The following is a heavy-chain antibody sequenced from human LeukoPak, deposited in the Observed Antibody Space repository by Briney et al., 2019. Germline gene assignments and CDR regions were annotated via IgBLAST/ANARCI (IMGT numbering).Heavy chain of an antibody. D-gene: IGHD3-10*01. Sequence: GGSLRLSCAASGFTFSSYGMHWVRQAPGKGLELVAFIRYDGSNKYYADSVKGRFNISRDNSKNTLYLQMNSLRAEDTAVYYCAKDLALWFGESYYFDYWGQGTLVAVSS. V-gene: IGHV3-30*02. CDR3: AKDLALWFGESYYFDY. CDR1: GFTFSSYG. CDR2: IRYDGSNK. J-gene: IGHJ4*02.